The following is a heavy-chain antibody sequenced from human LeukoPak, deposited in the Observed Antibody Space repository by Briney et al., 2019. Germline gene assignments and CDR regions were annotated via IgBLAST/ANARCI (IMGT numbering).Heavy chain of an antibody. J-gene: IGHJ4*02. CDR1: GGTFSSYA. CDR3: ARGLRRCSSTSCRYYFDY. V-gene: IGHV1-8*03. Sequence: ASVNVSCKASGGTFSSYAISWVRQATGQGLEWMGWMNPNSGNTGYAQKFQGRVTITRNTSISTAYMELSSLRSEDTAVYYCARGLRRCSSTSCRYYFDYWGQGTLVTVSS. CDR2: MNPNSGNT. D-gene: IGHD2-2*01.